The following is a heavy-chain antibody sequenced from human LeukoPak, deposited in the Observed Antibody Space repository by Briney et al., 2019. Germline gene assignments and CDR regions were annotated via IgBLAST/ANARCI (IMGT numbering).Heavy chain of an antibody. CDR2: IYTSGRT. CDR3: ARTREWELLYYFDY. V-gene: IGHV4-4*07. CDR1: GGSISSYY. D-gene: IGHD1-26*01. J-gene: IGHJ4*02. Sequence: PSETLSLTCTVSGGSISSYYWSWIRQPAGKGLEWIGHIYTSGRTNYNPSLKSRVTMSVDTSKNQFSLKLSSVTAADTAVYYCARTREWELLYYFDYWGQGTLVTVSS.